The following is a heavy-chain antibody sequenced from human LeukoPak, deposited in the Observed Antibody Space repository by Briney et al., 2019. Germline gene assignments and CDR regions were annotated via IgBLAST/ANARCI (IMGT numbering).Heavy chain of an antibody. V-gene: IGHV3-74*01. D-gene: IGHD3-16*01. Sequence: GWSLRLFCAASGFTFRTYWMHWVRQAPGKGLVWVSRINTYGRTTDYADSVKGRFTISRDNAKNTLYLQMNSVRAEETAVYYSSRDLRGSQDYWGQGTLVTVSS. CDR1: GFTFRTYW. CDR2: INTYGRTT. CDR3: SRDLRGSQDY. J-gene: IGHJ4*02.